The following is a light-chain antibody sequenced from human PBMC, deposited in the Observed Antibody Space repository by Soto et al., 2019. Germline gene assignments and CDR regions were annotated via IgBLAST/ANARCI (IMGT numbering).Light chain of an antibody. CDR2: DAS. Sequence: QAVVTQEPSLTVSPGGTVTLTCGSSTGAVTSGHYPYWFQQKPGQAPRTLIYDASNKHSWTPARFSGSLLGGKAALTLSGAQPEDEAEYYCLRSYSGARGGVFGGGTKVTVL. J-gene: IGLJ3*02. CDR3: LRSYSGARGGV. CDR1: TGAVTSGHY. V-gene: IGLV7-46*01.